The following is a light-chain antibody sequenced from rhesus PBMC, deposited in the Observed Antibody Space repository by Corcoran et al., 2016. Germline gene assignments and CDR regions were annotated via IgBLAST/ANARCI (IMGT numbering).Light chain of an antibody. CDR2: KAS. CDR3: LQYSSSPPT. CDR1: QSISSW. Sequence: DIQMTQSPSSLSASVGDTVTITCRARQSISSWLDGYTQKPGKAPKLMFYKASRLQSGVPSRVSGSGAGEDFTLAISRLTPEEFATYYCLQYSSSPPTFGQGTKVEIK. V-gene: IGKV1-22*01. J-gene: IGKJ1*01.